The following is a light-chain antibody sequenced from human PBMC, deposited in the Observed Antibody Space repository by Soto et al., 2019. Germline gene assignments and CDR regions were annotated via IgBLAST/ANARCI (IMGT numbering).Light chain of an antibody. CDR3: QQYNNRPPL. V-gene: IGKV1-5*03. Sequence: DIQMTQSPSTLSGSVGDRVTITCRASQTISSWLAWYQQKPGKAPKLLIYKASTLKSGVPSRFSGSGSGTEFTLTISSLQSEDFAVYYCQQYNNRPPLFGQGTKVDIK. CDR1: QTISSW. J-gene: IGKJ1*01. CDR2: KAS.